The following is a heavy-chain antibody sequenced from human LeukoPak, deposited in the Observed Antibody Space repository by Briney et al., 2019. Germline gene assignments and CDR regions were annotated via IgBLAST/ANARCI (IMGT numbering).Heavy chain of an antibody. D-gene: IGHD1-1*01. J-gene: IGHJ5*02. V-gene: IGHV1-2*02. Sequence: ASVKVSCKASGYTFTDYYMHWVRQAPGQGLEWMGWINPNSGGTNYAQTFQGRVTLTRDTSISTAYMELSSLRSDDTAVYYCSKDRRSSNLIDWFDPWGRATLVTVSS. CDR2: INPNSGGT. CDR3: SKDRRSSNLIDWFDP. CDR1: GYTFTDYY.